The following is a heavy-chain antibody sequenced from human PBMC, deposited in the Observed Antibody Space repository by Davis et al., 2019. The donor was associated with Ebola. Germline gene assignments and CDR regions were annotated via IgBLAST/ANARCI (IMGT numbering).Heavy chain of an antibody. Sequence: PGGSLRPSCAASGFTFSSYGMHWVRQAPGKGLERVAFIRYDGSNKYYADSVKGRFTISRDNSKNTLYLQMNSLRAEDTAVNYCAKSGLSFGVVKYHYGMDVWGKGTTVTVSS. D-gene: IGHD3-3*01. V-gene: IGHV3-30*02. CDR2: IRYDGSNK. CDR3: AKSGLSFGVVKYHYGMDV. CDR1: GFTFSSYG. J-gene: IGHJ6*04.